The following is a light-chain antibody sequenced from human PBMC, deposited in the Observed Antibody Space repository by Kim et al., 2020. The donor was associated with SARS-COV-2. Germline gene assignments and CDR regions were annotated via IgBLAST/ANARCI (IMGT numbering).Light chain of an antibody. CDR3: QVWDSSRDTPL. CDR2: DEG. CDR1: NIGIKA. V-gene: IGLV3-21*02. J-gene: IGLJ2*01. Sequence: AAGETVRITCGGDNIGIKAVRWCQRTPGQAPMLVVHDEGDRPSGIPERFSGSNSGNTAALTIGRVAAGDEADYYCQVWDSSRDTPLFGGGTQLTVL.